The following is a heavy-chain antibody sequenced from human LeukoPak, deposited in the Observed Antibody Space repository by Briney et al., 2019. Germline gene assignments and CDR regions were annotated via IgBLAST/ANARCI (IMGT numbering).Heavy chain of an antibody. J-gene: IGHJ3*02. CDR2: IGTAGDT. D-gene: IGHD6-13*01. Sequence: GGSLRLSCAASGFTFSSYDMHWVRHATGKGLEWVSAIGTAGDTYYPGSVKGRFTISRENAKNSLYLQMNNLRAGDTAVYYCARGRIAAAGIEAFDIWGQGTMVTVSS. CDR1: GFTFSSYD. V-gene: IGHV3-13*01. CDR3: ARGRIAAAGIEAFDI.